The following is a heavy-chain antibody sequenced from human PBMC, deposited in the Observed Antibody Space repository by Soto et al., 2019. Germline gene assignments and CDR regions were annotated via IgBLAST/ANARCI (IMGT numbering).Heavy chain of an antibody. Sequence: QVQLVESGGGVVQPGGSLRLSCAASGFTFSSNGMHWVRQAPGKGLEWVAVIWYDGSNKYYADSVKGRFTISRDNSNNTLHLQMNSLRADDTAVYYCARDPASIAAAGRDYWGQGTLVTVSS. CDR2: IWYDGSNK. V-gene: IGHV3-33*08. CDR1: GFTFSSNG. CDR3: ARDPASIAAAGRDY. J-gene: IGHJ4*02. D-gene: IGHD6-13*01.